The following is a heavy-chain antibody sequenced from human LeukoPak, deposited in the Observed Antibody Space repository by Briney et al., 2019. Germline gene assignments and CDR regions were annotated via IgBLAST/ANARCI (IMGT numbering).Heavy chain of an antibody. J-gene: IGHJ6*03. CDR3: ARVTVGGIVVVPAAMFWDYYYYYMDV. CDR2: INSDGSST. V-gene: IGHV3-74*01. D-gene: IGHD2-2*01. Sequence: GGSLRLSCAASGFTFSSYWMHWVRQAPGKGLVWVSRINSDGSSTSYADSVKGRFTISRDNAKNKLYLQMNSLRAEDTAVYYCARVTVGGIVVVPAAMFWDYYYYYMDVWGKGTTVTVSS. CDR1: GFTFSSYW.